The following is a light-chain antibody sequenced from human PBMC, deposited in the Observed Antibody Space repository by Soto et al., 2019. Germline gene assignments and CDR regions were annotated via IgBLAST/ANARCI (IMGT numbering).Light chain of an antibody. CDR1: QSVSSY. V-gene: IGKV3-11*01. CDR2: DAS. Sequence: EIVLTQSPATLSLSPGERATLSCRASQSVSSYLAWYQQKPGQAPRLLIYDASNRATGIPARFSGSGSGTDLTLTISSLEPEDFAVYYCQQRSHWPLTFGQGTKVEIK. J-gene: IGKJ1*01. CDR3: QQRSHWPLT.